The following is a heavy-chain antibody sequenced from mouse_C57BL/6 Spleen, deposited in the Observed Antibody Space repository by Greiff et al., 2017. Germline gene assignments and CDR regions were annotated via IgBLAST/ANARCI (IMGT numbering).Heavy chain of an antibody. Sequence: EVQLVESGGGLVQPKGSLKLSCAASGFSFNTYAMNWVRQAPGKGLEWVARIRSKSNNYATYYADSVKDRFTISRDDSESMLYLQMNNLKTEDTAMYYCVRQGYYYGSRGDYFDYWGQGTTLTVSS. D-gene: IGHD1-1*01. CDR3: VRQGYYYGSRGDYFDY. V-gene: IGHV10-1*01. CDR1: GFSFNTYA. J-gene: IGHJ2*01. CDR2: IRSKSNNYAT.